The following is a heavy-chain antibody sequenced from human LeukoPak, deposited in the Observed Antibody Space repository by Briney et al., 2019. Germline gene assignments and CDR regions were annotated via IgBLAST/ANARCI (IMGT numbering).Heavy chain of an antibody. CDR2: ITGPGEGT. CDR1: GFSFSDYA. V-gene: IGHV3-23*01. Sequence: GGSLRLSCAASGFSFSDYAMSWVRQAPGKGLEWVSAITGPGEGTLYADSVQGRFTTYRDNSNNTLYLQMNSLRAEDTAVYFCAKRMYGWYQIDYWGQGTLVTVSS. D-gene: IGHD6-19*01. J-gene: IGHJ4*02. CDR3: AKRMYGWYQIDY.